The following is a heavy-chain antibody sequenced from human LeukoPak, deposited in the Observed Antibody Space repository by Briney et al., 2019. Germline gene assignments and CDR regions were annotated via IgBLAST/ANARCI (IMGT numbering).Heavy chain of an antibody. D-gene: IGHD4-11*01. CDR1: GYTFTSYD. V-gene: IGHV1-8*01. J-gene: IGHJ5*02. CDR3: ARGLYSNYAHNWFDP. Sequence: ASVKVSCKASGYTFTSYDINWVRQATGQGLEWMGWMNPNSGNTGYAQKFQGRVTMTRNTSISTAYMELSSLRSEDTAVYYCARGLYSNYAHNWFDPWGQGTLVTVSS. CDR2: MNPNSGNT.